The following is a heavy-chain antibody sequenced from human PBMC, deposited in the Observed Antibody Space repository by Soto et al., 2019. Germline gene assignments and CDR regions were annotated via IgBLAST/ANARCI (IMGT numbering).Heavy chain of an antibody. CDR1: GFTFSDYA. CDR2: ISSNGDTT. V-gene: IGHV3-64*07. CDR3: ARAHGRY. Sequence: EVQLVESGGDLVQPGGSLRLSCAASGFTFSDYAMHWVHQAPGKGLEYVSAISSNGDTTYYADSVKGRFTISRDDSTNTLYLQMGSLRPDDMAVYYCARAHGRYWGQGTLVTVSS. D-gene: IGHD2-8*01. J-gene: IGHJ4*02.